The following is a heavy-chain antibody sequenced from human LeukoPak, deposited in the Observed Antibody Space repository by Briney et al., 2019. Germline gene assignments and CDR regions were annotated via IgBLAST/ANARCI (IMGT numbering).Heavy chain of an antibody. Sequence: GGSLRLSCAASGFTFSSYSMNWVRQAPGKGLEWVSSISSSSSYIYYADSVKGRFTISRDNAKNSLYLQMNSLRAEDTAVYYCARDLERVPAAICYWGRGTLVTVSS. J-gene: IGHJ4*02. CDR1: GFTFSSYS. V-gene: IGHV3-21*01. D-gene: IGHD2-2*02. CDR3: ARDLERVPAAICY. CDR2: ISSSSSYI.